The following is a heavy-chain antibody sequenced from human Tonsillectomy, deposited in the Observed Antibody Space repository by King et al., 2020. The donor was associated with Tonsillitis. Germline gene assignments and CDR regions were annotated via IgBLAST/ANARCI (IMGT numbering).Heavy chain of an antibody. D-gene: IGHD3-22*01. V-gene: IGHV3-30*02. CDR2: IRYDGSNI. CDR1: GFTFSSYG. CDR3: AKDKEGYYDSSGSLGD. J-gene: IGHJ4*02. Sequence: VQLVESGGGVVQPGGSLRLSCAASGFTFSSYGMHWVRQAPGKGLEWVAFIRYDGSNIYYADSVKGRFTISRDNSKNTLYLQMNSLRAEDTAVYYCAKDKEGYYDSSGSLGDWGQGTLVTVSS.